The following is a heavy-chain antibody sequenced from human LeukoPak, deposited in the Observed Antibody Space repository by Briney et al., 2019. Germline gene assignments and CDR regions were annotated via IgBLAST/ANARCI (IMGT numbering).Heavy chain of an antibody. V-gene: IGHV3-48*03. J-gene: IGHJ6*04. CDR3: ARLIVPAAHSYYYGMDV. CDR2: ISSSGSTI. D-gene: IGHD2-2*01. Sequence: GGSLRLSCAASGFTFSSYEMNWVRQAPGKGLEWVSYISSSGSTIYYADSVKGRFTISRDDAKNSLYLQMNSLRAEDTAVYYCARLIVPAAHSYYYGMDVWGKGTTVTVSS. CDR1: GFTFSSYE.